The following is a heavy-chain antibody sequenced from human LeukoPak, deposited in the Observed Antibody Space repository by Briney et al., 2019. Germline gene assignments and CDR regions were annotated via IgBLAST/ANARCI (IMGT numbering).Heavy chain of an antibody. J-gene: IGHJ4*02. Sequence: GGSLRLSCAASGFTLSSYAMSWVRQAPGKGLEWVSAITGSGGSTYYADSVKGRFTISRDNSKNTLYLQMNSLRAEDTAVYYCAHTMTAGYTYGNAAYWGQGTQVTVSS. CDR1: GFTLSSYA. V-gene: IGHV3-23*01. D-gene: IGHD5-18*01. CDR2: ITGSGGST. CDR3: AHTMTAGYTYGNAAY.